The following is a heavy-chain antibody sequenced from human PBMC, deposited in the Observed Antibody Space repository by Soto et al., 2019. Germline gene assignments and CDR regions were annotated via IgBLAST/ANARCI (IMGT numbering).Heavy chain of an antibody. V-gene: IGHV3-30*03. J-gene: IGHJ6*02. CDR2: ISYDGNNK. D-gene: IGHD3-22*01. CDR1: GFSLSNNG. Sequence: GGSLRLSCAASGFSLSNNGMHWVRQAPGKGLEGGAGISYDGNNKYYADSVKGRFTISRDNSKNTVYLEMDNLRAEDTARYYCETGGSGNYLTYYYYYGMDVWGQGTTVTVSS. CDR3: ETGGSGNYLTYYYYYGMDV.